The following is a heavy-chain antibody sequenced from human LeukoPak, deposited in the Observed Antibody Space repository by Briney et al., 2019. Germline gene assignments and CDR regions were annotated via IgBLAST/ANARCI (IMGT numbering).Heavy chain of an antibody. CDR1: GGSFSSYS. D-gene: IGHD2-2*01. CDR3: ARGPTYCTSASCCFNY. V-gene: IGHV4-34*01. CDR2: INHSGST. Sequence: SETLSLTCAVYGGSFSSYSWSWIRRPPGKGLEWIGEINHSGSTNYIPSLKSRVTISVDTSKNQFSLKLSSVTAADTAVYYCARGPTYCTSASCCFNYWGQGTLVTVSS. J-gene: IGHJ4*02.